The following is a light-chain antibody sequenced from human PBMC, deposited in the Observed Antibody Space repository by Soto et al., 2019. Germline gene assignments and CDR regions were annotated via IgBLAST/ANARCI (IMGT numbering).Light chain of an antibody. J-gene: IGKJ4*01. V-gene: IGKV3-20*01. CDR1: QSVSSSY. CDR2: GAS. CDR3: QQYGSSPLIT. Sequence: EIVLTHSPGTLSLSPGERATLSCRASQSVSSSYLAWYQQKPGQAPRLLIYGASSRATGIPDRFSGSGSGTDFTLTISRLEPEDFAVYYCQQYGSSPLITFGGGTKVDIK.